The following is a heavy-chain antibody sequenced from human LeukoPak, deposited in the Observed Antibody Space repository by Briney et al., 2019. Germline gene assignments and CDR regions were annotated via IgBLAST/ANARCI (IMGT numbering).Heavy chain of an antibody. CDR1: GGSISSSTYY. CDR3: ARGPGIAARRVGYYMDV. J-gene: IGHJ6*03. CDR2: IYYSGST. D-gene: IGHD6-6*01. Sequence: PSETLSLTCTVSGGSISSSTYYWGWIRQPPGKGLEWIGSIYYSGSTYYNPSLKSRVTISVDTSKNQFSLKLSSVTAADTAVYYCARGPGIAARRVGYYMDVWGKGTTVTVSS. V-gene: IGHV4-39*07.